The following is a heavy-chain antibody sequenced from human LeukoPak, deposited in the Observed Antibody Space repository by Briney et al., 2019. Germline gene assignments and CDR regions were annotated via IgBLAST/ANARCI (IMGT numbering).Heavy chain of an antibody. CDR1: GYPFSNFA. V-gene: IGHV1-69*13. D-gene: IGHD1-26*01. CDR3: ARGVLWELRYYYYYYMDV. J-gene: IGHJ6*03. Sequence: SVKVSCKASGYPFSNFAISWVRQAPGQGLEWMGGIIPIFGTANYAQKFQGRVTITADESTSTAYMELSSLRSEDMAVYYCARGVLWELRYYYYYYMDVWGKGTTVTVSS. CDR2: IIPIFGTA.